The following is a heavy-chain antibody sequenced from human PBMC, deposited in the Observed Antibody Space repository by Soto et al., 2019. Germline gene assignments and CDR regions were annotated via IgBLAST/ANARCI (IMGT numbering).Heavy chain of an antibody. Sequence: PSETLSLTCTVSGSSISPFYWSWIRQPAGEGLEWVGSIYYTGSTKYNHSLRSRVTLSLGTSRNQLSLKLSSVTAADTAVYYCTRVGGYYGDYPNFDYWGPGTLVTVSS. CDR1: GSSISPFY. CDR3: TRVGGYYGDYPNFDY. J-gene: IGHJ4*01. CDR2: IYYTGST. V-gene: IGHV4-59*01. D-gene: IGHD4-17*01.